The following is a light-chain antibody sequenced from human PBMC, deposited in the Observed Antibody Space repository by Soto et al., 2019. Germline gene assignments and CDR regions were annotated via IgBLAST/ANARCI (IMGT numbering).Light chain of an antibody. Sequence: QSALTQPRSVSGSPGQSVTISCTGTNRDVGAYNYVSWYQQHPDKGPKLIIYDVFKRPSGVPDRFSGSKSGNTASLTISGLQAADEAAYHCSSYAGTYILLFGGGTKVTVL. CDR3: SSYAGTYILL. V-gene: IGLV2-11*01. J-gene: IGLJ2*01. CDR2: DVF. CDR1: NRDVGAYNY.